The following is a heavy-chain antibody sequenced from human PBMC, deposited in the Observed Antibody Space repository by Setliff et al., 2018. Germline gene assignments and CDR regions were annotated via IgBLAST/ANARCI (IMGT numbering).Heavy chain of an antibody. CDR2: IYPGDSDT. CDR3: ARVRGLLWFGDKNWFDP. J-gene: IGHJ5*02. CDR1: GYSFTSYW. D-gene: IGHD3-10*01. Sequence: GESLKISCKGSGYSFTSYWIGWVRQMPGKGLEWMGIIYPGDSDTRYSPSFQGQVTISADKSISTAYLQWSSLKASDTAMYYCARVRGLLWFGDKNWFDPWGQGTLVTVSS. V-gene: IGHV5-51*01.